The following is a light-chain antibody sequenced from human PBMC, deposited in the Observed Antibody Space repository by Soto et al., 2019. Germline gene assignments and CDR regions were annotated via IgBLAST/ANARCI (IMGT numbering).Light chain of an antibody. J-gene: IGKJ2*01. CDR2: AAS. CDR3: QQSYSTLYT. Sequence: DIQMTQSPSSLSASVGDRVTITCRASQSISSYLNWYQQKPGKAPKLLIYAASSLQSGVPSRFSGSGSGTDFTLTISSLQPEDFVTYYCQQSYSTLYTFGQGTKLEIQ. CDR1: QSISSY. V-gene: IGKV1-39*01.